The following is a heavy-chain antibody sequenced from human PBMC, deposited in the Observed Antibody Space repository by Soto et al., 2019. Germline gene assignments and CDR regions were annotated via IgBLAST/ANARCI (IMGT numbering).Heavy chain of an antibody. CDR3: ARDIRSGGSLKKHWYFDL. D-gene: IGHD2-15*01. CDR1: GCSISSYY. Sequence: SETLSLTCTVSGCSISSYYWSWIRQPPGKGLEWIGYIYYSGSTNYNPSLKSRVTISVDTSRNQFSLKLSSVTAADTAVYYCARDIRSGGSLKKHWYFDLWGRGTLVTVSS. V-gene: IGHV4-59*01. CDR2: IYYSGST. J-gene: IGHJ2*01.